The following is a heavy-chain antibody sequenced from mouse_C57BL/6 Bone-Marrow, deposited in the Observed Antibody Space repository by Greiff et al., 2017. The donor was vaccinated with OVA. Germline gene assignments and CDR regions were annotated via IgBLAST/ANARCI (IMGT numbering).Heavy chain of an antibody. Sequence: QVQLQQPGAELVKPGASVKLSCTASGYTFTSYWMHWVKQRPGQGLEWIGMIHPNSGSTNYNEKFKSKATLTVDKSSSTAYMQLSSLTSEDSAVEYCAREGIYYGYDGFAYWGQGTLVTVSA. CDR2: IHPNSGST. CDR1: GYTFTSYW. V-gene: IGHV1-64*01. CDR3: AREGIYYGYDGFAY. J-gene: IGHJ3*01. D-gene: IGHD2-2*01.